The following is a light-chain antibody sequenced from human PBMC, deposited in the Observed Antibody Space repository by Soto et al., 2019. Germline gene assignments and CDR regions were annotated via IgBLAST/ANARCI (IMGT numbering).Light chain of an antibody. CDR3: QQSYTSPVT. V-gene: IGKV1-8*01. Sequence: AIRMTQSPSSFSASTGDRVTITCRASQGISSYLAWYQQKPGKAPKLLIYAASTLQSGVPSRFSGSGSGTDFTLTISSLQPEDFGTYYCQQSYTSPVTFGGGTKVDIK. CDR2: AAS. J-gene: IGKJ4*01. CDR1: QGISSY.